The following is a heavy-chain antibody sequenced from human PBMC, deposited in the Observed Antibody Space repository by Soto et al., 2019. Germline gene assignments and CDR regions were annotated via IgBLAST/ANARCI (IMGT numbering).Heavy chain of an antibody. CDR2: INVYNGNT. V-gene: IGHV1-18*04. CDR3: ARDYGDYEARWFDP. J-gene: IGHJ5*02. CDR1: GYTFTSNS. D-gene: IGHD4-17*01. Sequence: GAAVKVSCKASGYTFTSNSIGWVRQAPGQGLEWMGWINVYNGNTKYAQQLQGRVTLTTDTSTSTAYMELSSLRSEDTAVYYCARDYGDYEARWFDPWGQGTLVTVSS.